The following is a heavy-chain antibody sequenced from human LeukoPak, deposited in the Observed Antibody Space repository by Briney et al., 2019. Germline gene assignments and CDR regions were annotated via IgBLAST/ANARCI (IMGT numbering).Heavy chain of an antibody. CDR3: ARGGVITMIVVSENYYFDY. CDR1: GGTFSSYA. D-gene: IGHD3-22*01. V-gene: IGHV1-69*13. CDR2: IIPIFGTA. J-gene: IGHJ4*02. Sequence: ASVKVSCKASGGTFSSYAISWVRQAPGQGVEWMGGIIPIFGTANYAQKFQGRVTITADESTSTAYMELSSLRSEDTAVYYCARGGVITMIVVSENYYFDYWGQGTLVTVSS.